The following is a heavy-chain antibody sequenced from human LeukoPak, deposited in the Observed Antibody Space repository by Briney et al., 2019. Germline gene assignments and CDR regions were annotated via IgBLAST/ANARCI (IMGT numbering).Heavy chain of an antibody. CDR2: IYYSGST. D-gene: IGHD3-10*01. V-gene: IGHV4-59*01. CDR3: ARGVSRSYFDY. CDR1: GGSISSYY. Sequence: SETLSLTCTVSGGSISSYYWSWIRQPPGKGLEWIGYIYYSGSTNYNPSLKSRVTISVDTSKNQFSLKLSSVTAADTAVYYCARGVSRSYFDYWGQGTLVTVSS. J-gene: IGHJ4*02.